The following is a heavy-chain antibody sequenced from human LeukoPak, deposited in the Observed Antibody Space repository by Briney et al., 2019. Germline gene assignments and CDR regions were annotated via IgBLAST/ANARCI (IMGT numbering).Heavy chain of an antibody. D-gene: IGHD4-17*01. CDR1: GGSFSGYY. CDR2: IYTSGST. Sequence: SETLSLTCAVYGGSFSGYYWSWIRQPPGKGLEWIGYIYTSGSTNYNPSLKSRVTISVDTSKNQFSLKLSSVTAADTAVYYCASITVTTNLWGQGTLVTVSS. J-gene: IGHJ5*02. CDR3: ASITVTTNL. V-gene: IGHV4-4*09.